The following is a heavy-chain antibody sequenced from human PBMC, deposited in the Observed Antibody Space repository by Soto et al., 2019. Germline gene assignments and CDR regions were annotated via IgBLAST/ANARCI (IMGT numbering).Heavy chain of an antibody. V-gene: IGHV3-11*01. CDR1: GFTFSDFY. Sequence: GGSLRLSCAASGFTFSDFYMTWIRQSPGKGLEWVSYISSSGSTIYYSDSVKGRFIISRDNAKNSLYLQMNSLRAEDTAVYYCARANYDILTGYSDCWGQGTLVTVS. CDR2: ISSSGSTI. D-gene: IGHD3-9*01. CDR3: ARANYDILTGYSDC. J-gene: IGHJ4*02.